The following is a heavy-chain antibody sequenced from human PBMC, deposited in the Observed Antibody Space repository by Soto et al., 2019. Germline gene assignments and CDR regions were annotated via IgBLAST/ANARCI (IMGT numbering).Heavy chain of an antibody. CDR2: IYYSGST. Sequence: SETLSLTCTVSGGSISSHYLSWIRQPPGKGLEWIGYIYYSGSTSYNPSLKSRVTISVDTSKNQFSLKLSSVTAADTAVYYCARDRVMVRGVNDAFDIWGQGTMVTVSS. D-gene: IGHD3-10*01. V-gene: IGHV4-59*11. CDR3: ARDRVMVRGVNDAFDI. CDR1: GGSISSHY. J-gene: IGHJ3*02.